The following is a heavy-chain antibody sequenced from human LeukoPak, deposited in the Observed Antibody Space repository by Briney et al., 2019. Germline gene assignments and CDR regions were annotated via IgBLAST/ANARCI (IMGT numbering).Heavy chain of an antibody. CDR3: ARAQGDQNYDILTGYYTFYYFDY. D-gene: IGHD3-9*01. Sequence: SETLSLTCTVSGGSISSYYWSWIRQPPGKGLEWIGYIYYSGSTNYNPSLKSRVTISVDTSKNQFSLKLSSVTAADTAVYYCARAQGDQNYDILTGYYTFYYFDYWGQGTLVTVSS. CDR2: IYYSGST. J-gene: IGHJ4*02. V-gene: IGHV4-59*01. CDR1: GGSISSYY.